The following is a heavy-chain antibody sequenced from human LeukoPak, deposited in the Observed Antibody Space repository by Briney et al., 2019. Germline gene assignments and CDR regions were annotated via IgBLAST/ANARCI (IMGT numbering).Heavy chain of an antibody. CDR2: MNPNSGNT. V-gene: IGHV1-8*01. J-gene: IGHJ6*02. CDR1: GYSFTSYD. Sequence: ASVKVSCKASGYSFTSYDINWVRQATGQGLEWMGWMNPNSGNTVYAQKFQGRVTMTRSTSISTAYMELSSLRSEDTAVYYCAKELPSYGLNGDVWGQGTTVTVSS. D-gene: IGHD5-18*01. CDR3: AKELPSYGLNGDV.